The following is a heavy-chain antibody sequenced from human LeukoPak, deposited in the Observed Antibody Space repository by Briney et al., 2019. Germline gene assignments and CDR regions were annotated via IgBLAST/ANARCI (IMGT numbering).Heavy chain of an antibody. V-gene: IGHV4-4*02. Sequence: PSETLSLTCAVSGGSISSSNWWSWVRQPPGKGLEWIGEIYHSGSTNYNPSLKSRVTISVDKSKNQFSLKLSSVTAADTAVYYCARDIVSPGHSDGDGYFDYWGQGTLVIVSS. D-gene: IGHD4-17*01. CDR2: IYHSGST. CDR1: GGSISSSNW. CDR3: ARDIVSPGHSDGDGYFDY. J-gene: IGHJ4*02.